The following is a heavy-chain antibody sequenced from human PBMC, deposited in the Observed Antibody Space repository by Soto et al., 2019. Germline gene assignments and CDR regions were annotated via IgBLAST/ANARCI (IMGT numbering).Heavy chain of an antibody. D-gene: IGHD6-13*01. V-gene: IGHV1-69*04. CDR2: IIPILGIA. Sequence: ASVKVSCKASGGTFSSYTISWVRQAPGQGLEWMGRIIPILGIANYAQKFQGRVTITADKSTSTAYMELSSLRSEDTAVYYCARDRVWAAAGTNWFDPWGQGTLVTVSS. CDR3: ARDRVWAAAGTNWFDP. J-gene: IGHJ5*02. CDR1: GGTFSSYT.